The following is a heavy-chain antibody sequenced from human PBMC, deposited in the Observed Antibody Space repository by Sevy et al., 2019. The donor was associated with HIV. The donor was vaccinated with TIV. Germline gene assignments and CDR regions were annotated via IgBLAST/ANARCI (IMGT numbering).Heavy chain of an antibody. CDR2: INSDGSST. CDR1: GLTFSSYW. Sequence: GGSLRLSCAASGLTFSSYWMHWVRQAPGKGLVWVSRINSDGSSTSYADSVKGRFTISRDNAKNTLYLQMNSLRAEDTAVYYCASGSYSSSWYDEWGGPNRELDYWGQGTLVTVSS. D-gene: IGHD6-13*01. V-gene: IGHV3-74*01. CDR3: ASGSYSSSWYDEWGGPNRELDY. J-gene: IGHJ4*02.